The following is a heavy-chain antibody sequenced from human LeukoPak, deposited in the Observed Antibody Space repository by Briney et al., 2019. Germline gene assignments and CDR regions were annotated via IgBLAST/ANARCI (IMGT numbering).Heavy chain of an antibody. V-gene: IGHV1-2*02. J-gene: IGHJ5*02. CDR2: INPNSGGT. Sequence: ASVKVSXKASGYTFTGYYMHWVRQAPGQGLEWMGWINPNSGGTNYAQKFQGRVTMTRDTSISTAYMELSRLRSDDTAVYYCARDTADYDFWSGYLGNWFDPWGQGTLVTVSS. D-gene: IGHD3-3*01. CDR1: GYTFTGYY. CDR3: ARDTADYDFWSGYLGNWFDP.